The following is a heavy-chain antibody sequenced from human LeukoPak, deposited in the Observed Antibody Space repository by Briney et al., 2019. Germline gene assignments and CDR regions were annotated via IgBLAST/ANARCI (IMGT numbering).Heavy chain of an antibody. CDR2: ISYDGSNK. J-gene: IGHJ6*02. Sequence: GGSLRLSCAASGFTFSSYGMHLVRQAPGKGLEWVAVISYDGSNKYYADSVKGRFTISRDNSKNTLYLQMNSLRAEDTAVYYCVKDQSRSWYGVSYYYYYGMDVWGQGTTVTVSS. D-gene: IGHD6-13*01. CDR1: GFTFSSYG. V-gene: IGHV3-30*18. CDR3: VKDQSRSWYGVSYYYYYGMDV.